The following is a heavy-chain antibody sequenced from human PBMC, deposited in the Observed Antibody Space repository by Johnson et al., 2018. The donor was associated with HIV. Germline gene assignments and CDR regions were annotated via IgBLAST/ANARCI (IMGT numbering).Heavy chain of an antibody. CDR2: ISYDGSNQ. D-gene: IGHD3-16*02. V-gene: IGHV3-30*04. CDR1: GFTFSSYA. J-gene: IGHJ3*02. CDR3: ARVDRSWAFDI. Sequence: VESGGGVVQPGRSLRLSCAASGFTFSSYAMHWVRQAPGKGLEWVAVISYDGSNQYYADSVKGRFTISRDNSKNTVFLQMNSLRPEDTAMYYCARVDRSWAFDIWGQGTMVTVSS.